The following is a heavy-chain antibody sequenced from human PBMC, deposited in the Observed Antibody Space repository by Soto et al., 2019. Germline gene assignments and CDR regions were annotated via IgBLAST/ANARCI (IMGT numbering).Heavy chain of an antibody. CDR2: IIPVFQTA. CDR1: GALFSSYP. J-gene: IGHJ4*02. D-gene: IGHD3-22*01. CDR3: ARGGSGYTWFNEF. Sequence: QERLVQSGAEVKKPGSSEKVSCKASGALFSSYPISWVRQVPGQGLEWMGGIIPVFQTAYYTQRFQGRVTITADESTNTAYMELSSLRSEDTAIYYCARGGSGYTWFNEFWGQGTLVTVSS. V-gene: IGHV1-69*01.